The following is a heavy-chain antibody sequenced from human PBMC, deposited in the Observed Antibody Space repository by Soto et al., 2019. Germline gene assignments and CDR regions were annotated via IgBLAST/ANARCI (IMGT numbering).Heavy chain of an antibody. V-gene: IGHV3-53*01. Sequence: GGSLRLSCAASGFTVSTNYMSWVRQAPGKGLEWVSVIYSGGSTYYADSVKGRFTISRDNSKNTLYLQMNSLRAEDTAVYYCAPEGIAARLVYWGQGTLVTVSS. CDR3: APEGIAARLVY. D-gene: IGHD6-6*01. J-gene: IGHJ4*02. CDR2: IYSGGST. CDR1: GFTVSTNY.